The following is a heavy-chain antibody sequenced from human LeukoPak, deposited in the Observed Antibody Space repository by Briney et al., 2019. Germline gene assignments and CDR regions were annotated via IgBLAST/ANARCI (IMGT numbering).Heavy chain of an antibody. D-gene: IGHD2-8*02. V-gene: IGHV3-48*01. CDR3: ATYRQVLLPFES. J-gene: IGHJ4*02. CDR1: GFTFSSNS. CDR2: ISSSSSTI. Sequence: GGSLRLSCAASGFTFSSNSMNWVRQAPGKGLEWVSYISSSSSTIYYADSVKGRFTISRDNSKSTLSLQMNSLRAEDTAIYYCATYRQVLLPFESWGQGTLVTVSS.